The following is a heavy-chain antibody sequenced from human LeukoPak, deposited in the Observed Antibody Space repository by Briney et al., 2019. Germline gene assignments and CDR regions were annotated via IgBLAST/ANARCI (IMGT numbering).Heavy chain of an antibody. CDR1: EFSFSAYS. CDR2: ISNTGNHI. CDR3: AELGITMIGGV. Sequence: PGGSLRLSCSASEFSFSAYSMNWVRQAPGKGLEWVSSISNTGNHIYYADSVKGRFTISRDNAKNSLYLQMNSLRAEDTAVYYCAELGITMIGGVWGKGTTVTISS. V-gene: IGHV3-21*06. D-gene: IGHD3-10*02. J-gene: IGHJ6*04.